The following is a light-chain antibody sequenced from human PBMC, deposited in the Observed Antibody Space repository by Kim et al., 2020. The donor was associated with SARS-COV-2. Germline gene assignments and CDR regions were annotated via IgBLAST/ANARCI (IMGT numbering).Light chain of an antibody. CDR3: NSYTSSSTLV. V-gene: IGLV2-18*02. CDR1: LSDIGSYTR. J-gene: IGLJ2*01. Sequence: GQSVTTSCPGTLSDIGSYTRVSWYQQSPGTAPKLIIYAVINRPSGVPDRFSGSRSGNTASLTISGLQTEDEADYYCNSYTSSSTLVFGGGTQLTVL. CDR2: AVI.